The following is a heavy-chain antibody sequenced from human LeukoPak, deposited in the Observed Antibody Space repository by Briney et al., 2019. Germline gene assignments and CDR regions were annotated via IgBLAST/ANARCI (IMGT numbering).Heavy chain of an antibody. J-gene: IGHJ4*01. CDR2: INHSGST. Sequence: SETLSLTCAVYGGSFSGYYWSWIRQPPGKGLEWVGEINHSGSTNYNPSLKSRVTISVDTSKNQFSLKLSSVTAADTAVYYCAKSGGYGLIDYWGQGTLVTVSS. CDR3: AKSGGYGLIDY. D-gene: IGHD1-26*01. V-gene: IGHV4-34*01. CDR1: GGSFSGYY.